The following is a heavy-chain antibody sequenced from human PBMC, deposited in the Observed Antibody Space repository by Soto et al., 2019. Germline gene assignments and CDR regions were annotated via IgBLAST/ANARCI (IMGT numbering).Heavy chain of an antibody. CDR3: VGGQYYFDY. CDR2: ISYDGSDK. J-gene: IGHJ4*02. Sequence: QVQLVESGGGVVQPGRYLSLSCAASGFPFTSYGMHWVREGPDKGLEWVAIISYDGSDKYYADSVKGRFTISRDNSKNTLYLQMNSLRPEDTALYYCVGGQYYFDYRGQGTLVIVSS. D-gene: IGHD3-10*01. V-gene: IGHV3-30*03. CDR1: GFPFTSYG.